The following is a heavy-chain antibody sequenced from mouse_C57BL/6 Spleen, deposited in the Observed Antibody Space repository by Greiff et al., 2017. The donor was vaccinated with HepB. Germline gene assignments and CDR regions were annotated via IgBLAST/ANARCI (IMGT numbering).Heavy chain of an antibody. Sequence: VQLQQSGPELVKPGASVKMSCKASGYTFTDYNMHWVKQSHGKSLEWIGYINPNNGGTSYNQKFKGKATLTVNKSSSTAYMELRSLTSEDSAVYYCASDYYGSSYWYAMDCWGQGTSVTVSS. D-gene: IGHD1-1*01. CDR1: GYTFTDYN. CDR3: ASDYYGSSYWYAMDC. V-gene: IGHV1-22*01. J-gene: IGHJ4*01. CDR2: INPNNGGT.